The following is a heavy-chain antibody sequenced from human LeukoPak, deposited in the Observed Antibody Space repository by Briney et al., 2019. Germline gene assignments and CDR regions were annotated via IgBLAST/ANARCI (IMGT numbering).Heavy chain of an antibody. J-gene: IGHJ4*02. V-gene: IGHV3-66*01. CDR3: ARDRSPAGIFDF. Sequence: GGSLRLSCVASGLTVSSNYMSWGRQAPGKGLEWVSIIYSGGKTYYADSVQDRFIISRDNSKNTLYLQMNSLRAEDTAVYYCARDRSPAGIFDFRGQGTLVTVSS. CDR1: GLTVSSNY. D-gene: IGHD6-19*01. CDR2: IYSGGKT.